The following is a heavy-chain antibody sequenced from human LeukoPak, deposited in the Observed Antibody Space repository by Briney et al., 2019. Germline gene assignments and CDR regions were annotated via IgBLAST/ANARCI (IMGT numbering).Heavy chain of an antibody. CDR2: IKQDGSEK. CDR3: ASLQGANRNNWYFDL. CDR1: GFTFSSYW. J-gene: IGHJ2*01. Sequence: GGSLRLSCAASGFTFSSYWMSWVRQAPGKGLEWVANIKQDGSEKYYVDSVKGRFTISRDNAKNSLYLQMNSLRAEDTAVYYCASLQGANRNNWYFDLWGRGTLVTVSS. D-gene: IGHD1-26*01. V-gene: IGHV3-7*01.